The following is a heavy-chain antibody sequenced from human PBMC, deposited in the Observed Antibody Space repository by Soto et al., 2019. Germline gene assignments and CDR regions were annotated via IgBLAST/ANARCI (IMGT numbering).Heavy chain of an antibody. Sequence: GSLRLSCAASGFTFSDYAMSWVRQAPGKGLEWVSGISGTNYNIYSIYYADSVKGRFTISRDNSQNTLYLQMNSLRVDDTAVYYCAKAAYTLPTDYWGQGALVTVSS. CDR2: ISGTNYNIYSI. CDR3: AKAAYTLPTDY. V-gene: IGHV3-23*01. J-gene: IGHJ4*02. D-gene: IGHD2-2*02. CDR1: GFTFSDYA.